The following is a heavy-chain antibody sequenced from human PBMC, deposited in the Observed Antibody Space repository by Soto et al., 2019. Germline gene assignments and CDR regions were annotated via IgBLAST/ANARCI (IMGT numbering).Heavy chain of an antibody. CDR3: ARERYESGRLGWVDP. V-gene: IGHV3-33*01. CDR1: GFIFSVYA. CDR2: IWSDGSYK. Sequence: QVQLVESGGGVVQPGKSLRLSCTTSGFIFSVYAMHWVRQAPGKGLEGVAVIWSDGSYKYYPDSVKGRFSISRDNSKNTLYLQINSLRVEDTAVYYCARERYESGRLGWVDPWGQGTLVTVSS. D-gene: IGHD3-9*01. J-gene: IGHJ5*02.